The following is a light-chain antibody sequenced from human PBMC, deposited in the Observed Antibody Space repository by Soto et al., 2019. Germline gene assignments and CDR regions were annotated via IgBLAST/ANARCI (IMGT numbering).Light chain of an antibody. Sequence: QSALTQPPSASGPPGQSVAISCTGTSSDVGGYNYVSWYQQHPGKAPKLMIYEVNKRPSGVPDRFSGSKSGNTASLTVSGLQAEDDADYYCSSYAGSSNVFGTGTKVTVL. CDR2: EVN. J-gene: IGLJ1*01. CDR1: SSDVGGYNY. CDR3: SSYAGSSNV. V-gene: IGLV2-8*01.